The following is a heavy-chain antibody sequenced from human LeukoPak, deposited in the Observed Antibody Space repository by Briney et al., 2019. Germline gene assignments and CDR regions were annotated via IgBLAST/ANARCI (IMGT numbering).Heavy chain of an antibody. Sequence: SQTLSLTCAISGDSASSNTASWSWLRQSPSRGLEWLGRTYFRSKWYNYYAVSVKSRIAINGDTSKNQFSLLLYSVTPEDTAAYYCAREVATDAAHNWFDPWGQGTLVTVSS. CDR2: TYFRSKWYN. CDR1: GDSASSNTAS. D-gene: IGHD4-23*01. J-gene: IGHJ5*02. V-gene: IGHV6-1*01. CDR3: AREVATDAAHNWFDP.